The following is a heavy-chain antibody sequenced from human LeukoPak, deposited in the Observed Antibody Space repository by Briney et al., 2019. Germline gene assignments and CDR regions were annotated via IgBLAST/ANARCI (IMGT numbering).Heavy chain of an antibody. V-gene: IGHV4-34*01. CDR1: GGSFSGYY. CDR2: INHSGST. J-gene: IGHJ6*03. Sequence: PSETLSLTCAVDGGSFSGYYWSWVRQPPGKGLEWIGEINHSGSTNYNPSLTRRVTISVDTSKNQFSLTLSSVTAADTAVYYCARGRSPWSGPRIPPYYYYMDVWGKGTTVTVSS. CDR3: ARGRSPWSGPRIPPYYYYMDV. D-gene: IGHD3-3*01.